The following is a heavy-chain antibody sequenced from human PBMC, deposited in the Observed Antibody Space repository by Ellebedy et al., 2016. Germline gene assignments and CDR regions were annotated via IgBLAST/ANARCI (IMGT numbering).Heavy chain of an antibody. CDR1: GFTFSGAW. CDR2: IKSKIAGGTT. J-gene: IGHJ4*02. D-gene: IGHD3-10*01. V-gene: IGHV3-15*01. Sequence: GGSLRLSXAASGFTFSGAWMSWVRQAPGKGLEWVGRIKSKIAGGTTDYAAPVQGRITISRDDSKNTLYLQMNSLKTEDTAVYYCRWDYYASGRTDCWGQGTLVTVSS. CDR3: RWDYYASGRTDC.